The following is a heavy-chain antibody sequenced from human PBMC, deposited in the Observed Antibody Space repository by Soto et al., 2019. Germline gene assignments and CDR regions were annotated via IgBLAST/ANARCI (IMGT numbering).Heavy chain of an antibody. V-gene: IGHV3-74*01. CDR1: GFTFSSYW. Sequence: EVQLVESGGGLVQPGGSLRLSCAASGFTFSSYWMHWVRQVPGKGLMWVSRIKSDVSSTRYADSVKGRFTISRDNAKNTLYLQMNSLRAEDTAVYYCARGRWEVLPELWGQGTLVTVSS. CDR3: ARGRWEVLPEL. D-gene: IGHD1-26*01. J-gene: IGHJ4*02. CDR2: IKSDVSST.